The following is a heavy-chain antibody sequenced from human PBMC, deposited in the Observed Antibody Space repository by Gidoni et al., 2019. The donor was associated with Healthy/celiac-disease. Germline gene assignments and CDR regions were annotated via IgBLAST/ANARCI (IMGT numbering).Heavy chain of an antibody. D-gene: IGHD2-21*01. CDR3: ARTAPYLFRDAFDI. CDR1: GFTFSSYG. CDR2: ISYDGSNK. J-gene: IGHJ3*02. Sequence: QVQLVESGGGVVQPGRSLRLSCAASGFTFSSYGMHWVRQAPGKGLEWVAVISYDGSNKYYADSVKGRFTISRDNSKNTLYLQMNSLRAEDTAVYYCARTAPYLFRDAFDIWGQGTMVTVSS. V-gene: IGHV3-30*03.